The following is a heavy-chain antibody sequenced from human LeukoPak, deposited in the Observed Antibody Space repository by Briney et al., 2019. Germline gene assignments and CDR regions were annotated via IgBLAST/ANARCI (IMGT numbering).Heavy chain of an antibody. D-gene: IGHD5-18*01. J-gene: IGHJ4*02. V-gene: IGHV1-2*06. Sequence: ASVKVSCKASGYTFTGYYMHWVRQAPGQGLEWMGRIDPNSGGTNYAQKFQGRVTTTRDTSISTAYMELSRLRSDDTAVYYCAREGGLYSYGAHWWGQGTLVTVPS. CDR1: GYTFTGYY. CDR3: AREGGLYSYGAHW. CDR2: IDPNSGGT.